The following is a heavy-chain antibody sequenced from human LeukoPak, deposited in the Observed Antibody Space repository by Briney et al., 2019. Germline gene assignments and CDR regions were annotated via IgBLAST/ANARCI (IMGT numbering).Heavy chain of an antibody. V-gene: IGHV3-48*03. J-gene: IGHJ4*02. D-gene: IGHD3-22*01. CDR3: VRQITMTVH. CDR1: GFSFSNYE. CDR2: ISESGTTM. Sequence: GGSLRLSCAASGFSFSNYEMNWVRQAPGEGLEWVSYISESGTTMYYADSVNGRFTISRDNTKNSLYLQMNSLRAEDTAVYYCVRQITMTVHWGQGTLVTVSS.